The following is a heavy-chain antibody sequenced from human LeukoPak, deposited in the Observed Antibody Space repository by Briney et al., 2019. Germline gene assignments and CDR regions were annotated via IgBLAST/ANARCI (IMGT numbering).Heavy chain of an antibody. CDR1: GYRFTSYW. Sequence: GESLKISCKGSGYRFTSYWISWVRQMPGKGLELMRIVNPDDSDTIYSPSFQGQVTISADESITTAYLQWSSLKASDTAMYYCARLRWPRGGRSSFDYWGQGALVTVSS. D-gene: IGHD3-10*01. CDR2: VNPDDSDT. CDR3: ARLRWPRGGRSSFDY. V-gene: IGHV5-51*01. J-gene: IGHJ4*02.